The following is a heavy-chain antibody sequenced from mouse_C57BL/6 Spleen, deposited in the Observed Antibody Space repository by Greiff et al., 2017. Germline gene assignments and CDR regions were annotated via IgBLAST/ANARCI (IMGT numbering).Heavy chain of an antibody. Sequence: VQLQQSGPELVKPGASVKISCKASGYAFSSSWMNWVKQRPGKGLEWIGRSYPGDGDTNYNGKFKGKATLTADKSSSTAYMQLSSLTSEDSAVYFCAREGPYYYGSSYNAMDYWGQGTSVTVSS. J-gene: IGHJ4*01. D-gene: IGHD1-1*01. V-gene: IGHV1-82*01. CDR3: AREGPYYYGSSYNAMDY. CDR2: SYPGDGDT. CDR1: GYAFSSSW.